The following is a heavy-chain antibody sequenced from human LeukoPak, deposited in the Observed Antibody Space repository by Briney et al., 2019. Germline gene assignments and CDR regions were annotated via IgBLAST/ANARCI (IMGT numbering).Heavy chain of an antibody. CDR3: AKYGNSGWVIDN. CDR1: GGSIGSDY. J-gene: IGHJ4*02. CDR2: IYYTGGT. D-gene: IGHD6-19*01. Sequence: SETLSLTCTVSGGSIGSDYWTWIRQPPGKGLEYIGYIYYTGGTNYNPSLKSRVTISVDASKNQFSLKLSSVTAADTAVYFCAKYGNSGWVIDNWGQGTLVTVSS. V-gene: IGHV4-59*08.